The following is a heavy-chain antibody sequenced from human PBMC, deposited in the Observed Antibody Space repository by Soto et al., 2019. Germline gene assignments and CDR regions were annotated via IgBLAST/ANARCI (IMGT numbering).Heavy chain of an antibody. CDR3: ATLTVTRPTWFDP. CDR2: VKFDGSEQ. V-gene: IGHV3-7*01. Sequence: PGGSLGLSCAASGFMFSSYWMHWVRQAPGKGLEWVANVKFDGSEQYYVDSVKGRFTISRDNAKSSVYLQMDSLRVEDTAVYYCATLTVTRPTWFDPWGQGTLVTVSS. J-gene: IGHJ5*02. D-gene: IGHD4-17*01. CDR1: GFMFSSYW.